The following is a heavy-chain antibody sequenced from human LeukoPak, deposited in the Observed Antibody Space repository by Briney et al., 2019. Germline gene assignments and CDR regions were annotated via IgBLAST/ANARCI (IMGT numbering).Heavy chain of an antibody. CDR1: GGSISSSNW. D-gene: IGHD6-19*01. Sequence: EASETLSLTCAVSGGSISSSNWWSWVRQPPGKGLEWIGEIYHSGSTNYNPSLKSRVTISVDKSKNQFSLKLSSVTAADTAVYYCAARAVAYDAFDIWGQGTMVTVSS. V-gene: IGHV4-4*02. CDR3: AARAVAYDAFDI. J-gene: IGHJ3*02. CDR2: IYHSGST.